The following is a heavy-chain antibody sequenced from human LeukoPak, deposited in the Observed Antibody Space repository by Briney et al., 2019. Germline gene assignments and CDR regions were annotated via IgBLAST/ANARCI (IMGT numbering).Heavy chain of an antibody. CDR2: INNSGYT. CDR3: TRAVAGHPD. V-gene: IGHV4-34*01. CDR1: GVAFSNYY. D-gene: IGHD6-19*01. J-gene: IGHJ4*02. Sequence: PSETLSLTCAVCGVAFSNYYWSWVRQSPTKGLEWIGEINNSGYTNYNPSLKSRVTISIDTSKNQFSLMVISVTAADTGVYYCTRAVAGHPDWGQGTLVTVSS.